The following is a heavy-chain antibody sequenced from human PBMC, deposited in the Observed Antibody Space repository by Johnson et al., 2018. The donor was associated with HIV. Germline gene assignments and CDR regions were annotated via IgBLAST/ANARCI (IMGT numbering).Heavy chain of an antibody. CDR1: GFTVSSYG. Sequence: QVQLVESGGGLIQPGGSLRLSCAASGFTVSSYGMHWVRQAPGKGLEWVAIVSYDGSKKYYPDSVKGRFTISRDNSKNTLYLQMDSLRAEETAVYYCAKIRTSGTGDAFDIWGQGTMVTVSS. CDR2: VSYDGSKK. D-gene: IGHD1-14*01. J-gene: IGHJ3*02. CDR3: AKIRTSGTGDAFDI. V-gene: IGHV3-30*18.